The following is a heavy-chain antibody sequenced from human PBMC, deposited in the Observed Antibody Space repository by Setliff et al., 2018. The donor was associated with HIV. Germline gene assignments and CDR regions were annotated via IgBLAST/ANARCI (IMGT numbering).Heavy chain of an antibody. V-gene: IGHV4-61*02. CDR3: ARGGLGPITTYYFDF. D-gene: IGHD3-10*01. CDR1: GGSISIGNYH. J-gene: IGHJ4*02. CDR2: IHTRGST. Sequence: SETLSLTCSVSGGSISIGNYHWSWIRLAAGKGLEWLGRIHTRGSTTYNPSLWSRVTISLDPSGNHFSLQLTSVTAADTAVYFCARGGLGPITTYYFDFWGQGKLVTVSS.